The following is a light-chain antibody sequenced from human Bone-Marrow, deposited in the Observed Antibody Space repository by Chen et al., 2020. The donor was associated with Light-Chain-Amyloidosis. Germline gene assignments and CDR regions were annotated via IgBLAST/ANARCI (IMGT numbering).Light chain of an antibody. V-gene: IGLV1-40*01. CDR2: GNS. Sequence: QSVLTQPPSVFGAPGQRVTISCTGSSANIGAGYDVHWYQQLPGTAPKLLIYGNSNRPSGVPARFSASTSGSPASLAITGRQAEDGADYYCQSWDGSLSGSVFGGGPKLTVL. CDR3: QSWDGSLSGSV. CDR1: SANIGAGYD. J-gene: IGLJ2*01.